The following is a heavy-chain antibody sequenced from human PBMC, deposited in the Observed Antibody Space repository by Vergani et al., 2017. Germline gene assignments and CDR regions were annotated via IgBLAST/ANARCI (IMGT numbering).Heavy chain of an antibody. D-gene: IGHD3-16*02. V-gene: IGHV4-31*03. J-gene: IGHJ3*02. CDR2: IYYSGST. CDR1: GGSISSGGYY. Sequence: QVQLQESGPGLVKPSQTLSLTCTVSGGSISSGGYYWSWIRQHPGKGLEWIGYIYYSGSTYYNPSLKSRVTISLDTSKNQFSLKLSSVTAADTAVYYCASHMITFGGVIASLDAFDIWGQGTMVTVSS. CDR3: ASHMITFGGVIASLDAFDI.